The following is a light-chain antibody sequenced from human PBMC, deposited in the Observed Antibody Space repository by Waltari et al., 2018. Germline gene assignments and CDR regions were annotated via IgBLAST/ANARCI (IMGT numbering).Light chain of an antibody. CDR1: QSISIW. J-gene: IGKJ2*02. CDR3: QHYDGFPWT. V-gene: IGKV1-5*03. Sequence: DIQLTQSPSTLSASVGDRVTITCRASQSISIWLAWYQQNPGKAPKLLIYKASTLESGVPSRFSGSGSGTEFTLTISGLQPDDLGTYYCQHYDGFPWTFGQGTKLEI. CDR2: KAS.